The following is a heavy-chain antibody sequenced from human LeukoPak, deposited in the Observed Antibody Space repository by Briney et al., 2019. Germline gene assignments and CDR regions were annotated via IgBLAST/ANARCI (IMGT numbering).Heavy chain of an antibody. CDR1: GGTSSSYA. CDR2: SIPIFGTA. J-gene: IGHJ5*02. Sequence: APVKVSCKASGGTSSSYAISWVRQAPGQGLEWMGGSIPIFGTANYAQKFQGRVTITADESTSTAYMELSSLRSEDTAVYYCAVAWRLGEFWFDPWGQGTLVTVSS. D-gene: IGHD3-16*01. CDR3: AVAWRLGEFWFDP. V-gene: IGHV1-69*13.